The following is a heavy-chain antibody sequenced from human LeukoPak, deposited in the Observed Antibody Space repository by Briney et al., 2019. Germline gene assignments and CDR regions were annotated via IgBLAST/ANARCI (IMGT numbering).Heavy chain of an antibody. J-gene: IGHJ4*02. V-gene: IGHV4-34*01. D-gene: IGHD4-17*01. CDR3: ARGRDFGDYGALDY. Sequence: PSETLSLTCAVYGGSFSGYYWSWIRQPPGKGLEWIGEINHSGSTNYNPSLKSRVTISVDTSKNQFSLKLSSVTAADTAVYYCARGRDFGDYGALDYWRQGTLVTVSS. CDR2: INHSGST. CDR1: GGSFSGYY.